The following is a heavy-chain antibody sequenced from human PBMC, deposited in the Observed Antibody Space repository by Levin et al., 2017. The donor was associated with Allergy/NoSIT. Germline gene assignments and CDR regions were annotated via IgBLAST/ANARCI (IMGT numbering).Heavy chain of an antibody. V-gene: IGHV3-30*04. CDR1: GFTFRGYA. CDR3: AKVTSGYSAYYYYGMDV. Sequence: PGGSLRLSCEASGFTFRGYAMHWVRQAPGKGLESVAVISYDGINSYYADSVKGRFIISRDNSENTLYLQMNSLRPEDTAVYYCAKVTSGYSAYYYYGMDVWGQGTTVTVSS. D-gene: IGHD3-22*01. J-gene: IGHJ6*02. CDR2: ISYDGINS.